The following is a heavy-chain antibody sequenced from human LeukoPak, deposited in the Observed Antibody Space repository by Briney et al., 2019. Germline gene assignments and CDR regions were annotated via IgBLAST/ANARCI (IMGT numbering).Heavy chain of an antibody. CDR3: ARRPLPAAISYHFDY. J-gene: IGHJ4*01. Sequence: SGGSLRLSCAASGFTFSSYGMHWVRQAPGKGLEWVAYISHDGNNKYYADPVKGRFTISRDNSNNTLYLQMNSLRAEDTAVYYCARRPLPAAISYHFDYWGHGTPVTVSS. V-gene: IGHV3-30*03. CDR1: GFTFSSYG. CDR2: ISHDGNNK. D-gene: IGHD2-2*01.